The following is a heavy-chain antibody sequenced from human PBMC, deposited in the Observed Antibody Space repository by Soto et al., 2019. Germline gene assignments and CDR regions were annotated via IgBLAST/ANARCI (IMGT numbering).Heavy chain of an antibody. D-gene: IGHD2-2*01. CDR2: ISAYNGNT. J-gene: IGHJ5*02. Sequence: ASVKVSCKASGYPFTSYVISWVRQAPGQGLEWMGWISAYNGNTNYAQKLQGRVTMTTDTSTSTAYMELRSLRSDDTAVYYCARVEVVVVPAAMQWIWFDPWGQGTLVTVSS. V-gene: IGHV1-18*01. CDR3: ARVEVVVVPAAMQWIWFDP. CDR1: GYPFTSYV.